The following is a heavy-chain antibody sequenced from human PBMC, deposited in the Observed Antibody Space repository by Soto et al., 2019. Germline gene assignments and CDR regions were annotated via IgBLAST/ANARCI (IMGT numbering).Heavy chain of an antibody. V-gene: IGHV1-8*01. CDR2: MNPNSGNT. J-gene: IGHJ6*02. Sequence: VASVKVSCKASGYTFTSYDINWVRQATGQGLEWMGWMNPNSGNTGYAQKFQGRVTMTRNTSISTAYMELSSLRSEDTAVYHCARPEAGYYGFYGMDVWGQGTTVTVSS. D-gene: IGHD3-10*01. CDR3: ARPEAGYYGFYGMDV. CDR1: GYTFTSYD.